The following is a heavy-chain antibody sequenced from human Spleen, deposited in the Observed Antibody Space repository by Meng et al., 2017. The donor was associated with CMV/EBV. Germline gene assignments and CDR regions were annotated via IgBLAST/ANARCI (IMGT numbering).Heavy chain of an antibody. D-gene: IGHD3-10*01. J-gene: IGHJ4*02. Sequence: GGSLRLSCAASGFTFSSYWMHWVRQAPGKGLVWVSVIYSGGRTFYAESVKGRFTISRDNSKNTLYLQMNSLIAEDTALYYCAKKGDPGTTGYLDNWGQGTLVTVSS. CDR1: GFTFSSYW. CDR3: AKKGDPGTTGYLDN. V-gene: IGHV3-66*02. CDR2: IYSGGRT.